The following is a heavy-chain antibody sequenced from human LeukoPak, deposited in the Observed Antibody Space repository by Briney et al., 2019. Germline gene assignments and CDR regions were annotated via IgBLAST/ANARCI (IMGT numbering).Heavy chain of an antibody. Sequence: SVKVSCKASGYTFTSYAISWVRQAPGQGLEWMGRIIPILGIANYAQKFQGRVTITADKSTSTAYMELSSLRSEDTAVYYCARVLATVTNNWFDPWGQGTLVTVSS. CDR3: ARVLATVTNNWFDP. J-gene: IGHJ5*02. CDR1: GYTFTSYA. V-gene: IGHV1-69*04. CDR2: IIPILGIA. D-gene: IGHD4-17*01.